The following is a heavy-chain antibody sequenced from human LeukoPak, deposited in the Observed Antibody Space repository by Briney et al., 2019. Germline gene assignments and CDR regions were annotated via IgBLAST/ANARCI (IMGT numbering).Heavy chain of an antibody. D-gene: IGHD1-26*01. V-gene: IGHV3-20*04. CDR1: GFTFSSYA. Sequence: GGSLRLSCAASGFTFSSYAMSWVRQAPGKGLEWVSGINWNGGSTGYADSVKGRFTISRDNAKNFLYLQMNSLRAEDTALYYCARGLGVGATMDYWGQGTLVTVSS. CDR2: INWNGGST. J-gene: IGHJ4*02. CDR3: ARGLGVGATMDY.